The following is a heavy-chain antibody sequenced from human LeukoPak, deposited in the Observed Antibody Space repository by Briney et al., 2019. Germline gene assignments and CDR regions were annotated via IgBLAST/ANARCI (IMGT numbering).Heavy chain of an antibody. J-gene: IGHJ4*02. D-gene: IGHD3-16*01. V-gene: IGHV3-74*01. Sequence: GGSLRLSCAASGFSFSSYWMHWVRQAPGKGLVWVSRINSDGSSTSYADSVKGRFTISRDNAKNTLYLQMNSLRAEDTAVYYCARARLSIWGSYNFDYWGQGTLVTVSS. CDR1: GFSFSSYW. CDR3: ARARLSIWGSYNFDY. CDR2: INSDGSST.